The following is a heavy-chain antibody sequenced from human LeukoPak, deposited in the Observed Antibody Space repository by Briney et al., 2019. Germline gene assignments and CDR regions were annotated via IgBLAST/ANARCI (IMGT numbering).Heavy chain of an antibody. D-gene: IGHD3-3*01. Sequence: SETLSLTCTVSGGSISSGGYYWSWIRQPPGKGLEWIGYIYYSGSTYYNPSLKSRVTISEDTSKNQFSLKLSSVTAADTAVYYCARSLTIFGVVTDWGQGTLVTVSS. CDR3: ARSLTIFGVVTD. CDR2: IYYSGST. J-gene: IGHJ4*02. CDR1: GGSISSGGYY. V-gene: IGHV4-30-4*08.